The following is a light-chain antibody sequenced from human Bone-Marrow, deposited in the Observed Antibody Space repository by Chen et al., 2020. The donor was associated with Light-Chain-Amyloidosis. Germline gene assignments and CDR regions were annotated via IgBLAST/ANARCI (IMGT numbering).Light chain of an antibody. CDR1: QDISNY. CDR3: QQYDNLPIT. V-gene: IGKV1-33*01. Sequence: DIQMTQSPSSRSASVGDRVTITCQASQDISNYLNWYQQKPGKAPKLLIHGASYLETGVPSRFSGSGSGTYFTIAISSLQPEDIATYYCQQYDNLPITFGQGTRLEI. J-gene: IGKJ5*01. CDR2: GAS.